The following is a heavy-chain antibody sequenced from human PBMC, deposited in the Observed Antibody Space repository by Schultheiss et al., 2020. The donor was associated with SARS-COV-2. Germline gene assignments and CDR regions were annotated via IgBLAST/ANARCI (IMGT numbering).Heavy chain of an antibody. Sequence: GGSLRLSCATSGFTFSSYSMSWVRQAPGKGLEWVSTVSGGGVSTHYADSVKGRFTISRDNSKNTLYLQTNSLRVEDTAVYYCARDIVVPAAGYGMDVWGQGTTVTVSS. CDR3: ARDIVVPAAGYGMDV. V-gene: IGHV3-23*01. CDR1: GFTFSSYS. J-gene: IGHJ6*02. CDR2: VSGGGVST. D-gene: IGHD2-2*01.